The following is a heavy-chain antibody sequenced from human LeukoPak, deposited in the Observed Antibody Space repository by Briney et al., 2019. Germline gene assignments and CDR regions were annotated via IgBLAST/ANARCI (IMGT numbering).Heavy chain of an antibody. CDR1: GGTFSSYA. J-gene: IGHJ5*02. D-gene: IGHD3-22*01. CDR3: ARGPVVTNWFDP. CDR2: IIPIFGTA. Sequence: SVKVSCKASGGTFSSYAISWVRQAPGQGLEWMGGIIPIFGTANYAQKFQGRVTITTDESTSTAYMELSSLRSEDTAVYYCARGPVVTNWFDPWGQGTLVTVSS. V-gene: IGHV1-69*05.